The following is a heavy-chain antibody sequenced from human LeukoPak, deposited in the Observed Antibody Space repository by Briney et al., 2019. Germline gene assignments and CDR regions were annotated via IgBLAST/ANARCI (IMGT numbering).Heavy chain of an antibody. CDR2: INHSGST. J-gene: IGHJ4*02. CDR3: ARRIPRREDKGPSFDY. V-gene: IGHV4-34*01. Sequence: SETLSLTCAVYGGSFSGYYWSWIRQPPGKGLEWIGEINHSGSTNYNPSLKSRVTISVDTSKNQFSLKLSSVTAADTAVYYCARRIPRREDKGPSFDYWGQGTLVTVSS. CDR1: GGSFSGYY.